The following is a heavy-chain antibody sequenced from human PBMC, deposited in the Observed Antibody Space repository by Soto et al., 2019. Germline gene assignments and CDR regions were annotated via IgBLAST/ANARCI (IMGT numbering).Heavy chain of an antibody. V-gene: IGHV3-11*01. Sequence: GGFLRFSCASSGFTFSDYYMSWIRQAPGKGLEWVSYISSSGSTIYYADSVKGRFTISRDNAKNSLYLQMNSLKTEDTALYFCAKGTEYGVVLMSAFDFLGQGTLVTVSS. CDR1: GFTFSDYY. D-gene: IGHD3-3*01. CDR3: AKGTEYGVVLMSAFDF. CDR2: ISSSGSTI. J-gene: IGHJ4*02.